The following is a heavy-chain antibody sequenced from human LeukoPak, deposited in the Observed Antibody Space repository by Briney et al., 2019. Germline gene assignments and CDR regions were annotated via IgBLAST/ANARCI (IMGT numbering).Heavy chain of an antibody. D-gene: IGHD4-17*01. J-gene: IGHJ4*02. V-gene: IGHV4-34*01. CDR2: FNPDGST. Sequence: SETLSLTCPVSDGSLSGYYWTWIRQPPGKGLEWIAEFNPDGSTFYNPSLTGRVTISAGTSRSQFSLELRSVTAADTAFYYCARARSTVTTYFDSWGQGTLVTVSS. CDR1: DGSLSGYY. CDR3: ARARSTVTTYFDS.